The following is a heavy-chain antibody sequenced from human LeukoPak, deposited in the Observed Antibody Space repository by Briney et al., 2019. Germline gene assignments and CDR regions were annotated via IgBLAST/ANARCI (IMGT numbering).Heavy chain of an antibody. CDR3: VRVAPPLAMITIVDY. V-gene: IGHV3-53*01. D-gene: IGHD3-16*01. Sequence: GGSLRLSCAASGFTVSSNFMSWFRQAPGKGLEWVSVLYTGGSTHYADSVKGRFTVSRDISKNTVYLQMNSLRAEDTAVYYCVRVAPPLAMITIVDYWGQGTLVTVSS. CDR2: LYTGGST. J-gene: IGHJ4*02. CDR1: GFTVSSNF.